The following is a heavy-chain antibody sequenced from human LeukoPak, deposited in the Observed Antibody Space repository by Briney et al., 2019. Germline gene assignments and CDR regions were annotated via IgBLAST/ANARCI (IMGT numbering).Heavy chain of an antibody. J-gene: IGHJ4*02. V-gene: IGHV3-64D*06. CDR3: VKDFGRVRGTPDS. CDR1: GFTFSSYW. D-gene: IGHD2/OR15-2a*01. Sequence: PGGSLRLSCAASGFTFSSYWMNWARQAPGKGPEYVSTISGSGNGGSIYYADSVKGRFTISRDDSKSIVYLQMNGLRSEDTAVYYCVKDFGRVRGTPDSWGQGTLVTVSS. CDR2: ISGSGNGGSI.